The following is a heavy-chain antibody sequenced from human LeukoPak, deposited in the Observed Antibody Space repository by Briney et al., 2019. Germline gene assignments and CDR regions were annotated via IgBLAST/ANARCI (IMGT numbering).Heavy chain of an antibody. J-gene: IGHJ4*02. CDR3: ARPLYSSGWYYFDY. V-gene: IGHV4-39*07. CDR2: IYYSGST. D-gene: IGHD6-19*01. Sequence: TASETLSLTCTVSGDSISTSNSYWGWIRQPPGKGLEWIGSIYYSGSTYYNPSLKSRVTISVDTSKNQFSLKLSSVTAADTAVYYCARPLYSSGWYYFDYWGQGTLVTVSS. CDR1: GDSISTSNSY.